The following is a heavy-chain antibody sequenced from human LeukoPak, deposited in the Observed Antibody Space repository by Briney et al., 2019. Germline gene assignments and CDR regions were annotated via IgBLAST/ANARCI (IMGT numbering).Heavy chain of an antibody. CDR3: ARWDYYGSGSRRLDY. D-gene: IGHD3-10*01. J-gene: IGHJ4*02. CDR1: GGSISSYY. Sequence: SSETLSLTCTVSGGSISSYYWNWIRQPPGKGLEWIGYVYYSGTTNYNPSLKSRATISLDTSKDQFSLKLSSVTAADTAVFYCARWDYYGSGSRRLDYWGQGTLVIVSS. CDR2: VYYSGTT. V-gene: IGHV4-59*01.